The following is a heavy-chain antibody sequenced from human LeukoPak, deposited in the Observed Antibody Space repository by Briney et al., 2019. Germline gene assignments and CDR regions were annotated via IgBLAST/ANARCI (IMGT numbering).Heavy chain of an antibody. CDR2: INPNSGGT. V-gene: IGHV1-2*02. CDR1: GYTFTGYY. Sequence: ASVKVSCKASGYTFTGYYMHWVRQAPGQGLEWMGWINPNSGGTNYAQKFQGRVTMTRVTSISTAYMELSRLRSDDTAVYYCARVAKVAVAGFGGVDPWGQGTLVTVSS. CDR3: ARVAKVAVAGFGGVDP. J-gene: IGHJ5*02. D-gene: IGHD6-19*01.